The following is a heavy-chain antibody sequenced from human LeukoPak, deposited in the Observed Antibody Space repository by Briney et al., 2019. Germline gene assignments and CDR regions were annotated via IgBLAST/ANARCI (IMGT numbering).Heavy chain of an antibody. J-gene: IGHJ4*02. Sequence: SETLSLTCAVYGGSFSGYYWSWIRQPPGKGLEWIGEINHSGSTNYNPSLKSRVTISVDTSKNQFSLKLSSVTAADTAVYYCAREYSSSFFDYWGQGTLVTVSS. CDR3: AREYSSSFFDY. V-gene: IGHV4-34*01. CDR2: INHSGST. CDR1: GGSFSGYY. D-gene: IGHD6-13*01.